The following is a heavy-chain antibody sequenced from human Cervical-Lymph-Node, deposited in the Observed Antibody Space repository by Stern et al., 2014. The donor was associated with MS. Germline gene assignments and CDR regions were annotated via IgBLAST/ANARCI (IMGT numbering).Heavy chain of an antibody. Sequence: EVQLVESGGDLVQPGRSLRLSCAASGFRFDDYAMYWVRHAPGKGLGGVSGISWSSGKVGYADSVKGRFTISRDNVKNSLFLQMNSLRSEDTASYYCARAIGFCSGGNCEPYYYYGIDVWGQGTRVTVSS. V-gene: IGHV3-9*01. CDR3: ARAIGFCSGGNCEPYYYYGIDV. CDR1: GFRFDDYA. CDR2: ISWSSGKV. J-gene: IGHJ6*02. D-gene: IGHD2-15*01.